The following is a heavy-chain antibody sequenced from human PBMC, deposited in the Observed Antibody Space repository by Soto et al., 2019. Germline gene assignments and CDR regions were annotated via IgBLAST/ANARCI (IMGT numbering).Heavy chain of an antibody. CDR1: GFTFSSYA. Sequence: GGSLRLSCAASGFTFSSYAMSWVRQAPGKGLEWVSAISGSGGSTYYADSVKGRFTISRDNSKNTLYVQMNSLRAEDTAVYYCARRYCSGGSCYGYMDVWGKGTTVTVSS. D-gene: IGHD2-15*01. V-gene: IGHV3-23*01. CDR2: ISGSGGST. J-gene: IGHJ6*03. CDR3: ARRYCSGGSCYGYMDV.